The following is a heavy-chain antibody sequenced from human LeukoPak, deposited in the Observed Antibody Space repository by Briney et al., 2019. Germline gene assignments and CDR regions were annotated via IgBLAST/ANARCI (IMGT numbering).Heavy chain of an antibody. Sequence: SETLSLTCTASGVTISSSSYYWGWLRQPPGKGLEWIGSIYYSGSTYYNPSLKSRVTISVDTSKNQFSLKLSSVTAADTAVYYCARLLDGYNYGDYWGQGTLVTVSS. CDR2: IYYSGST. V-gene: IGHV4-39*01. D-gene: IGHD5-24*01. CDR1: GVTISSSSYY. J-gene: IGHJ4*02. CDR3: ARLLDGYNYGDY.